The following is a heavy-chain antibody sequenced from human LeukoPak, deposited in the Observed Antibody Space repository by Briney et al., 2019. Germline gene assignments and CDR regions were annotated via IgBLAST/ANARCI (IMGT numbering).Heavy chain of an antibody. CDR1: AYTFTGHW. Sequence: GESLKIFCKGSAYTFTGHWIGWVRQMPGKGLEWMGIIYPDDSDIRYSPSFQGQITISVDKSISTAYLQWSSLKASDTATYYCARREMSTKWDAFDIWGQGTMVTVSS. CDR2: IYPDDSDI. CDR3: ARREMSTKWDAFDI. J-gene: IGHJ3*02. D-gene: IGHD5-24*01. V-gene: IGHV5-51*01.